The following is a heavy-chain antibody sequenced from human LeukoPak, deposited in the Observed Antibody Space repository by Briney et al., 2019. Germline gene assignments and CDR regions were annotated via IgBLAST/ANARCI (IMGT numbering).Heavy chain of an antibody. J-gene: IGHJ4*02. CDR1: GYTFTSYY. V-gene: IGHV1-46*01. CDR2: INPSGGST. D-gene: IGHD1-26*01. Sequence: ASVKVSCKASGYTFTSYYMHWVRQAPGQGLEWMGIINPSGGSTSYAQKFRGRVTMTRDMSTSTVYMELSSLRSEDTAVYYCAREYGSQGFDYWGQGTLVTVSS. CDR3: AREYGSQGFDY.